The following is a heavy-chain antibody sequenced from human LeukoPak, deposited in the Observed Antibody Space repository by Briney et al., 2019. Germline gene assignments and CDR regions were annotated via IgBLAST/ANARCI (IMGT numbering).Heavy chain of an antibody. CDR3: ARNYGDYLDAFDI. Sequence: SVKVSCKASGGTFSSYAISWVRQAPGQGLEWMGGIIPIFGTANYAQKFQGRVTITADESTSTAYMELSSLRSEDTAVYYCARNYGDYLDAFDIWGQGTMVTVSS. J-gene: IGHJ3*02. V-gene: IGHV1-69*13. D-gene: IGHD4-17*01. CDR1: GGTFSSYA. CDR2: IIPIFGTA.